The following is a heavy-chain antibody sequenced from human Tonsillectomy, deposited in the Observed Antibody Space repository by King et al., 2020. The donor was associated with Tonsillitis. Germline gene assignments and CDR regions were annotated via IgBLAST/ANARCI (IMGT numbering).Heavy chain of an antibody. CDR2: IRYDGSKE. CDR3: AKALRDYHDSSGYYYAFDI. CDR1: GFIFSDYS. D-gene: IGHD3-22*01. V-gene: IGHV3-30*02. Sequence: VQLVESGGGVVQPGGSLRLSCAAAGFIFSDYSMHCVRQAPGKGLEWVAFIRYDGSKEMYADSVKGRFTIFRDNSKNTLYVQMSSLSADDTAVYYCAKALRDYHDSSGYYYAFDIGGQGTAVTVSS. J-gene: IGHJ3*02.